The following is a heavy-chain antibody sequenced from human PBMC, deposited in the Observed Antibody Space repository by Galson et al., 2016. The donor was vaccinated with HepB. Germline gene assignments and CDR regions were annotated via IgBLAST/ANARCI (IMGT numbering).Heavy chain of an antibody. J-gene: IGHJ6*02. CDR3: ARGTYYYESSGYSRYYYYGMDV. V-gene: IGHV4-4*02. Sequence: ETLSLTCAVSGVSISSSNWWSWVRQPPGKGLEWIGEIYHSGSTKYNPSLKSRVTISVDKSKNQFSLRLRSVTAADTAVYYCARGTYYYESSGYSRYYYYGMDVWGQGTTVTVSS. CDR1: GVSISSSNW. CDR2: IYHSGST. D-gene: IGHD3-22*01.